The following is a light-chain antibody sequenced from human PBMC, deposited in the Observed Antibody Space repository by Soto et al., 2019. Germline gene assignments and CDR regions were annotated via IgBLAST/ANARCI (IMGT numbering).Light chain of an antibody. Sequence: DIQMTQSPSTLSASVGERVTITCRASQSINSWLAWLQQKPGKAPKLLIYKASSLESGVPSRFSGSGSGTELNLTISSLQPDDFATYNCPQYKSYPWTFGKGTKVEIK. CDR2: KAS. V-gene: IGKV1-5*03. CDR3: PQYKSYPWT. J-gene: IGKJ1*01. CDR1: QSINSW.